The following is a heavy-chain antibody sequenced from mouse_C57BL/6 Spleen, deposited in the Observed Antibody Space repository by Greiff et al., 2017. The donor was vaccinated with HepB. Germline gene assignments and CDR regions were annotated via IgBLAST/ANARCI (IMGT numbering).Heavy chain of an antibody. V-gene: IGHV1-61*01. CDR3: SRLYYGSSPYAMDY. CDR2: IYPSDSET. Sequence: VQLQQSGAELVRPGSSVKLSCKASGYTFTSYWMDWVKQRPGQGLEWIGNIYPSDSETHYNQKFKDKATLTVDKSSSTASMQLSSLKSEDSAVYYCSRLYYGSSPYAMDYWGQGTSVTVSS. J-gene: IGHJ4*01. CDR1: GYTFTSYW. D-gene: IGHD1-1*01.